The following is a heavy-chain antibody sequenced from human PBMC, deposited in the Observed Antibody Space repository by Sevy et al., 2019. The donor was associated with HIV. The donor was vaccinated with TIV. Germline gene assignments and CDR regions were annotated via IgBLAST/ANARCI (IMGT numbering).Heavy chain of an antibody. D-gene: IGHD1-7*01. CDR2: IKSKTDAATR. CDR3: AAGTGTSHFDH. CDR1: GFTFSEAW. J-gene: IGHJ4*02. Sequence: GGSLRLSCAASGFTFSEAWMSWVRQAPGKGLEWVGRIKSKTDAATRDFAAPVRGRFSISRDDSANTVYLVMNNLKPEDTGVYYCAAGTGTSHFDHWGQGTLVTVSS. V-gene: IGHV3-15*01.